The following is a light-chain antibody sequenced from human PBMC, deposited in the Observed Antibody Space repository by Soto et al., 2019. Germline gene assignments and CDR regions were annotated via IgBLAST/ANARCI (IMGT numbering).Light chain of an antibody. CDR1: SSDVGTYNY. CDR3: CSYAGSYKAV. CDR2: DVS. V-gene: IGLV2-11*01. Sequence: QSALTQPRSVSGSPGQSVTISCTGTSSDVGTYNYVSWYQQHPGKTPKLVIYDVSQRPSGVPDRFSGSKSGNTASLTISGLRADDEADYYCCSYAGSYKAVFGGGTKVTVL. J-gene: IGLJ2*01.